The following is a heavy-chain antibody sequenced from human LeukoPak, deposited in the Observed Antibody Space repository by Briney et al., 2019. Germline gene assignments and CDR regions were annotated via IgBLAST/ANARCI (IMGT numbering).Heavy chain of an antibody. CDR1: GFTFSGYA. CDR2: ISGGGGST. D-gene: IGHD3-3*01. V-gene: IGHV3-23*01. Sequence: GGSLRLSCAASGFTFSGYAMSWVRQAPGKGLEWVSAISGGGGSTYYADSVKGRFTISRDNSKNTLYLQMNSLRSEDTAVYYCARDPPSHDTIFGVVIRNRLWFDPWGQGTLVTVSS. CDR3: ARDPPSHDTIFGVVIRNRLWFDP. J-gene: IGHJ5*02.